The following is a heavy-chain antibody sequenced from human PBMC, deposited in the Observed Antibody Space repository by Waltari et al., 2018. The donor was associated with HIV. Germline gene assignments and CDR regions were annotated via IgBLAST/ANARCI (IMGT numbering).Heavy chain of an antibody. CDR3: ARYPEAFDWLLGPYYFDS. CDR1: GYTFTRYG. D-gene: IGHD3-9*01. J-gene: IGHJ4*02. Sequence: QVQLVQSGAEVKKPGASVKVSCKASGYTFTRYGISWVRQAPGQGLEWMGWISAYNGNRNYAQKFQGSVTMTTDTSTITAYMELRSLRSDDTAVYYCARYPEAFDWLLGPYYFDSWGQGTLVTVSS. V-gene: IGHV1-18*01. CDR2: ISAYNGNR.